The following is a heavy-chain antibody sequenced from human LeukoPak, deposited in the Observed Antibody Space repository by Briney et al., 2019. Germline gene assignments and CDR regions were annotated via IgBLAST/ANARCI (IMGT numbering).Heavy chain of an antibody. D-gene: IGHD6-19*01. J-gene: IGHJ4*02. Sequence: ETLSLTCAVYGGSFSGYYWSWVRQAPGKGLEWVANIKQDGSEKYYVDSVKGRFTISRDNAKNSLYLQMNSLRAEDTAVYYCARGYSSGRHFDYWGQGTLVTVSS. CDR2: IKQDGSEK. CDR1: GGSFSGYY. V-gene: IGHV3-7*01. CDR3: ARGYSSGRHFDY.